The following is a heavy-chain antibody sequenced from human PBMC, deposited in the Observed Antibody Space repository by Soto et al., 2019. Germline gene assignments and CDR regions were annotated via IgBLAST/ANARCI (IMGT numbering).Heavy chain of an antibody. CDR3: ARWGTTGGLDV. CDR1: GFTFRRYV. Sequence: ESGGGVVQPGTSLRVSCVGSGFTFRRYVIHWVRQAPGKGLEWVALTSYDGTDKYYGDSVRGRFTISRDNSRNTVDLQMDSLRLEDTARYYCARWGTTGGLDVWGQGTLVSVSS. D-gene: IGHD3-16*01. J-gene: IGHJ1*01. CDR2: TSYDGTDK. V-gene: IGHV3-30*19.